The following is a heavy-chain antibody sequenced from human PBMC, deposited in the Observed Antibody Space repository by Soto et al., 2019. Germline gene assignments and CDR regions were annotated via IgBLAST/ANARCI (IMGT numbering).Heavy chain of an antibody. CDR2: ISYDGSNK. CDR3: AKAYHHSSGWYVDGMDV. CDR1: GFTFSSYG. J-gene: IGHJ6*02. D-gene: IGHD6-19*01. Sequence: GGSLRLSCAASGFTFSSYGMHWVRQAPGKGLEWVAVISYDGSNKYYADSVKGRFTISRDNSKNTLYLQMNSLRAEDTAVYYCAKAYHHSSGWYVDGMDVWGQGTTVTVS. V-gene: IGHV3-30*18.